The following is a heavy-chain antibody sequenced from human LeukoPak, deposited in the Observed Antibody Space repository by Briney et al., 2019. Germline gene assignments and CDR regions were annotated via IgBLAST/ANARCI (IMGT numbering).Heavy chain of an antibody. J-gene: IGHJ4*02. V-gene: IGHV3-21*01. D-gene: IGHD1-26*01. Sequence: PGGSLRLSCAASGFTFSSYSMNWVRQAPGKGLEWVSSISSSSSYIYYADSVKGRFTISRDNAKNSLYLQMNSLRAEDTAVYYCARGARDGGYYRTGGTDWGLDYWGQGTLVTVSS. CDR3: ARGARDGGYYRTGGTDWGLDY. CDR1: GFTFSSYS. CDR2: ISSSSSYI.